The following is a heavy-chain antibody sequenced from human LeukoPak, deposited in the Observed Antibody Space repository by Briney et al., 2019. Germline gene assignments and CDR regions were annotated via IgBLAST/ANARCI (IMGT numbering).Heavy chain of an antibody. Sequence: GGSLRLSCAASGFTFSSFWIHWVRQAPGKGLVWVSRIDSDGSSTNYADSVKGRFTISRDNAKGTAHLQLDNLRAEDTALYYCVRDLHPWGTPPREAWGQGTLVTVSS. CDR3: VRDLHPWGTPPREA. V-gene: IGHV3-74*01. D-gene: IGHD3-16*01. J-gene: IGHJ5*02. CDR1: GFTFSSFW. CDR2: IDSDGSST.